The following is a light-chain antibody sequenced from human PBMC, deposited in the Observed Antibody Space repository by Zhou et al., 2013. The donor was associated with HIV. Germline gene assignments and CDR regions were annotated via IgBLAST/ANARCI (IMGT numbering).Light chain of an antibody. Sequence: EIVLTQSPGTLSLSSGERATLSCRASQTVRYNYLAWYQQIPGQAPKLLIYDASSRATGIPDRFSGSGSGTDFTLTISRLEPEDFAVYYCQQYGSSPRSFGQGTQAGDQT. J-gene: IGKJ2*01. CDR1: QTVRYNY. V-gene: IGKV3-20*01. CDR3: QQYGSSPRS. CDR2: DAS.